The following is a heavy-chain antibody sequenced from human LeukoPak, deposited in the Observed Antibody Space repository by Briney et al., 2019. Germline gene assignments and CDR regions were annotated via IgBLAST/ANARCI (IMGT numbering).Heavy chain of an antibody. D-gene: IGHD3-22*01. CDR3: AKGLWLRSSGYYFQH. Sequence: ASVKVSCKASGYTFTGYYMHWVRQAPGQGLEWMGRINPNSGGTNYAQKFQGRFTISRDNSKNTLYLQMNSLRAEDTAVYYCAKGLWLRSSGYYFQHWGQGTLVTVSS. CDR2: INPNSGGT. CDR1: GYTFTGYY. V-gene: IGHV1-2*06. J-gene: IGHJ1*01.